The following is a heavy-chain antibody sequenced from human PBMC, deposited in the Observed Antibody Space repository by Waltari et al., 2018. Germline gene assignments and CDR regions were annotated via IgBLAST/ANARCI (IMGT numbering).Heavy chain of an antibody. V-gene: IGHV3-21*01. Sequence: EEQLVASGGGLVTPGGSLILSCAASGFHFSQYRMKLFRQAPGKGLERVASISSTSHYIYYADSVKGRFTISRDNAKNSLYLQMNSLRAEDTAVYYCARGFWFATVSTFTWFDPWGQGTLVTVSS. CDR2: ISSTSHYI. CDR3: ARGFWFATVSTFTWFDP. D-gene: IGHD4-17*01. J-gene: IGHJ5*02. CDR1: GFHFSQYR.